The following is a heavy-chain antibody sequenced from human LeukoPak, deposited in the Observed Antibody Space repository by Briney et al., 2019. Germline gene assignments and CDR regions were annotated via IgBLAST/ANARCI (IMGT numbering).Heavy chain of an antibody. J-gene: IGHJ4*02. D-gene: IGHD4-17*01. V-gene: IGHV1-24*01. CDR3: ATATTVTTVFDY. CDR1: GYTRTELS. CDR2: FDPEDGET. Sequence: GSVKVSCKVSGYTRTELSMHWVRQAPGKGLEWMGGFDPEDGETIYAQKFQGRVTMTEDTSTDTAYMELSSLRSEDTAVYYCATATTVTTVFDYWGQGTLVTVSS.